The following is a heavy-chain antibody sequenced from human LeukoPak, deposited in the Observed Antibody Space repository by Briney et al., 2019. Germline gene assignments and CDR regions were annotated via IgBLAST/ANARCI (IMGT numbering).Heavy chain of an antibody. Sequence: PSETLSLTCTVSGGSMSSYYWSWIRQPPGKGLEWIGYIYYSGSTNYNPSLKSRVTISVDTSKNQFSLTVISVTAADTAVYYCARDFGGVWGQGTTVTVSS. CDR3: ARDFGGV. J-gene: IGHJ6*02. CDR2: IYYSGST. V-gene: IGHV4-59*01. D-gene: IGHD2-15*01. CDR1: GGSMSSYY.